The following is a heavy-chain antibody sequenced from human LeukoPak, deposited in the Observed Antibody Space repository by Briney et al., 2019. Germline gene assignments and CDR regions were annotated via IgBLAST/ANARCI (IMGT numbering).Heavy chain of an antibody. V-gene: IGHV4-61*02. CDR2: IYTSGST. CDR1: GGSISSGSYY. D-gene: IGHD2-2*01. CDR3: ARERSSTRINWFDP. Sequence: SETLSLTCTVSGGSISSGSYYWSWIRQPAGKGLEWIGRIYTSGSTNYNPSLKSRVTISVDTSKNQFSLKLSSVTAADTAVYYCARERSSTRINWFDPWGQGTLVTVSS. J-gene: IGHJ5*02.